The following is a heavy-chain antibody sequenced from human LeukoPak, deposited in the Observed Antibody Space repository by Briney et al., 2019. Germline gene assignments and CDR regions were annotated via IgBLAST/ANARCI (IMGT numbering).Heavy chain of an antibody. Sequence: GGSLRLSCAASGFTVSSKYMSWVRQAPGKGLEWVSVIYSGGSTYYADSVKGRFTISRDNSKNTLYLQVNSLRAEDTAVYYCARPPNYYDSSGYSRWGQGTLVTVSS. J-gene: IGHJ4*02. V-gene: IGHV3-66*01. CDR2: IYSGGST. CDR3: ARPPNYYDSSGYSR. D-gene: IGHD3-22*01. CDR1: GFTVSSKY.